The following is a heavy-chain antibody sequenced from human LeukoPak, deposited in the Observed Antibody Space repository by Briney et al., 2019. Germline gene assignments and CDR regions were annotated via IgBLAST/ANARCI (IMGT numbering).Heavy chain of an antibody. J-gene: IGHJ4*02. Sequence: PSETLSLTCTVSGGSISSYYWSWIRQPPGKGLEWIGYIYYSGSTNYNPSLKSRVTISVDTSKNQFSLKLSSVTAADTAVYYCARLAFWSGYCDYWGQGTLVTVSS. D-gene: IGHD3-3*01. CDR2: IYYSGST. CDR1: GGSISSYY. CDR3: ARLAFWSGYCDY. V-gene: IGHV4-59*08.